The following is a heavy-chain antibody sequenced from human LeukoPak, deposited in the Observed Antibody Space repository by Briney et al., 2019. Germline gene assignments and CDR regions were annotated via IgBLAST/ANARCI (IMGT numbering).Heavy chain of an antibody. CDR2: TYHRSKWYN. V-gene: IGHV6-1*01. D-gene: IGHD1-26*01. J-gene: IGHJ4*02. CDR3: ARSGSYNFDY. Sequence: SQTLSLTCAISGDSVSSNSAAWNWIRQSPSRVLELLGRTYHRSKWYNDYALSVKSRISVNPDTPKNQFSLQLNSVTPEDTAVYYCARSGSYNFDYWGQGTLVTVSS. CDR1: GDSVSSNSAA.